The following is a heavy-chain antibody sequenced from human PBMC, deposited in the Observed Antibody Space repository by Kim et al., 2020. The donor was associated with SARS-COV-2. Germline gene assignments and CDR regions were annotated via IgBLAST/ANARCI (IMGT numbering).Heavy chain of an antibody. CDR3: ARDGRYSSRPHHGMDV. CDR1: GFTFSSYA. V-gene: IGHV3-30-3*01. J-gene: IGHJ6*02. CDR2: ISYDGSNK. Sequence: GGSLRLSCAASGFTFSSYAMHWVRQAPGKGLEWVAVISYDGSNKYYADSVKGRFTISRDNSKNTLYLQMNSLRAEDTAVYYCARDGRYSSRPHHGMDVWGQGTTVTVSS. D-gene: IGHD6-13*01.